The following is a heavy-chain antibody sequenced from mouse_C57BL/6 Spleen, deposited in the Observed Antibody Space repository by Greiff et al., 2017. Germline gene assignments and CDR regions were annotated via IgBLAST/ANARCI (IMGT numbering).Heavy chain of an antibody. J-gene: IGHJ4*01. CDR1: GFTFSDYG. D-gene: IGHD2-5*01. CDR2: ISSGSSTI. V-gene: IGHV5-17*01. Sequence: EVKLMESGGGLVKPGGSLKLSCAASGFTFSDYGMHWVRQAPEKGLEWVAYISSGSSTIYYADTVKGRFTISRDNAKNTLFLQMTSLRSEDTAMYYCARNSNYWRYAMDYWGQGTSVTVSS. CDR3: ARNSNYWRYAMDY.